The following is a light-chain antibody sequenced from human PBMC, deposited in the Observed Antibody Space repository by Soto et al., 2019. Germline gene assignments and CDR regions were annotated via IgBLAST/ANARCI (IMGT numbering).Light chain of an antibody. CDR1: RSVLYSSNNKNY. Sequence: DIVMTQSPDSLAVSLGERATINCKSSRSVLYSSNNKNYLAWYQQKPGQPPKLLIYWASTRQSGVPDRFSGSGSGTDFSLTISSLQAEDVAVYYCQQYNNWPITFGQGTRLEIK. CDR2: WAS. CDR3: QQYNNWPIT. J-gene: IGKJ5*01. V-gene: IGKV4-1*01.